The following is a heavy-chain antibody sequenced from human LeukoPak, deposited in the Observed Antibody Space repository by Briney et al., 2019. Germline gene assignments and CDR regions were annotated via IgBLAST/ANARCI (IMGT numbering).Heavy chain of an antibody. Sequence: ASVKVSCKASGGTFSSYAISWVRQAPGRGLEWMGGIIPILGIANYAQKFQGRVTITADKSTSTAYMELSSLRSEDTAVYYCASSLMRGYSYGACYYYGMDVWGQGTTVTVSS. CDR1: GGTFSSYA. CDR3: ASSLMRGYSYGACYYYGMDV. CDR2: IIPILGIA. V-gene: IGHV1-69*10. J-gene: IGHJ6*02. D-gene: IGHD5-18*01.